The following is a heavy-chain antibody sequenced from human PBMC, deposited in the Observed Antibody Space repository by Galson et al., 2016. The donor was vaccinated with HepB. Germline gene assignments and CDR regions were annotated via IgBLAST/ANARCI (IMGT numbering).Heavy chain of an antibody. CDR3: ARGTGSRPGYYYALDV. D-gene: IGHD6-6*01. CDR1: GFIFSSFA. CDR2: FSARVDKP. V-gene: IGHV3-23*01. Sequence: SLRLSCATSGFIFSSFAMSWVRQAPGKGLEWVSTFSARVDKPYYANSARGRFTISSDNSKKTLYLQMNRLRAEDTAVYFCARGTGSRPGYYYALDVWGKGTTVTVSS. J-gene: IGHJ6*04.